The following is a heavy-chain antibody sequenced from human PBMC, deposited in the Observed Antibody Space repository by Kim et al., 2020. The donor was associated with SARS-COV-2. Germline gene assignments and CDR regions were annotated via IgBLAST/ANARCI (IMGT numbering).Heavy chain of an antibody. Sequence: SETLSLTCAVYGGSFSGYYWSWIRQPPGKGLEWIGEINHSGSTNYNPSLKSRVTISVDTSKNQFSLKLSSVTAADTAVYYCARGLHRPRYSSSFFDYWGQGTLVTVSS. V-gene: IGHV4-34*01. CDR2: INHSGST. J-gene: IGHJ4*02. CDR3: ARGLHRPRYSSSFFDY. D-gene: IGHD6-13*01. CDR1: GGSFSGYY.